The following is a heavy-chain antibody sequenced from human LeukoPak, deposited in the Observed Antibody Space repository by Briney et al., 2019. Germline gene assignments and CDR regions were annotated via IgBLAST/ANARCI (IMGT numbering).Heavy chain of an antibody. J-gene: IGHJ6*02. CDR3: ASGREVSGRFLEWLSNYYYYGMDV. CDR2: INPNSGGT. Sequence: ASVKVSSKASGYTFTGYYMHWVRQAPGQGLEWMGRINPNSGGTNYAQKFQGRVTMTRDTSISTAYMELSRLRSDDTAVYYCASGREVSGRFLEWLSNYYYYGMDVWGQGTTVTVSS. CDR1: GYTFTGYY. V-gene: IGHV1-2*06. D-gene: IGHD3-3*01.